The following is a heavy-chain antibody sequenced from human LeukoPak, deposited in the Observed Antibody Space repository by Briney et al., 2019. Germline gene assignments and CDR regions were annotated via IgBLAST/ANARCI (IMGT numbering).Heavy chain of an antibody. J-gene: IGHJ6*04. CDR2: ISSSSYT. CDR3: ARDLRIAAAGTYYYYGMDV. CDR1: GFTFSDYY. Sequence: GGSLRLSCAASGFTFSDYYMSRIRQAPGKGLEWVSYISSSSYTNYADSVKGRFTISRDNAKNSLYLQMNSLRAEDTAVYYCARDLRIAAAGTYYYYGMDVWGKGTTVTVSS. V-gene: IGHV3-11*06. D-gene: IGHD6-13*01.